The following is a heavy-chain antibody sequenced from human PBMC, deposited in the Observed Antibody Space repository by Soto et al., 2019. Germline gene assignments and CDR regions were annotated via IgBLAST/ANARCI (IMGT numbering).Heavy chain of an antibody. Sequence: EVQLLESGGGLAQPGGSLRLSCAASGFTYSNDAMAWVRQAPGQGLDWVAAVSPGGDKTFYADSVKGRFTTSRDNSKSTLYLHMNNLRADDTAIYFWARTRDSGGVVQFWGQGTLVTVSS. CDR3: ARTRDSGGVVQF. CDR1: GFTYSNDA. CDR2: VSPGGDKT. D-gene: IGHD2-2*01. J-gene: IGHJ4*02. V-gene: IGHV3-23*01.